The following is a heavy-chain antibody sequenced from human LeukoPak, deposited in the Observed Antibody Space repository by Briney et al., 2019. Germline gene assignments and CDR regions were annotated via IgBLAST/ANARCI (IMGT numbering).Heavy chain of an antibody. CDR2: ISWNSGSI. J-gene: IGHJ4*02. CDR3: AKDSYYDSSGPPAY. CDR1: GFTFDDYA. D-gene: IGHD3-22*01. Sequence: GGSLRLSCAASGFTFDDYAMHWVRQAPGKGLEWVSGISWNSGSIGYADSVKGRFTISRDNAKNSLYLQMNSLRAEDTALYYCAKDSYYDSSGPPAYWGQGTLVTVSS. V-gene: IGHV3-9*01.